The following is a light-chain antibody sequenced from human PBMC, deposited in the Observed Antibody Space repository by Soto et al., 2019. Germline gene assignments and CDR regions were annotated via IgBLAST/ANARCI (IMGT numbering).Light chain of an antibody. CDR1: QGISSF. CDR3: QHRHSYPIT. V-gene: IGKV1-9*01. J-gene: IGKJ5*01. CDR2: TAS. Sequence: DIPLTQSPSFLSASVGDRVTITCRASQGISSFLAWYQQKPGEAPKLLIHTASTLQSGVPSRFSGSGYGTEFTLTISSLQPEDFATYYCQHRHSYPITFGQGTRLEMK.